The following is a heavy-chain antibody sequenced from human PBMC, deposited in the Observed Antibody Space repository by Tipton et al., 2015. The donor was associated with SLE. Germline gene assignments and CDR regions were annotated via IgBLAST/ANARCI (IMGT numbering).Heavy chain of an antibody. CDR3: ARGEWGFDY. CDR1: GGSISSHY. Sequence: TLSLTCTVSGGSISSHYWSWIRQPPGKGLEWIGYIYYSGSTNYNPSLKSRVTISVDTSKNQFSLKLSSVTAADTAVFYCARGEWGFDYWGQGPLVTVSS. D-gene: IGHD3-16*01. V-gene: IGHV4-59*11. CDR2: IYYSGST. J-gene: IGHJ4*02.